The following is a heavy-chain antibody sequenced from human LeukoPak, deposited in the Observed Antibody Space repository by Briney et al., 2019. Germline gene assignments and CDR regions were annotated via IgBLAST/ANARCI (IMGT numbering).Heavy chain of an antibody. J-gene: IGHJ4*02. CDR2: IYYSGST. V-gene: IGHV4-59*08. D-gene: IGHD2-21*02. CDR3: ARRPATAISFDY. Sequence: SETLSLTCTVSGVSISSYYWSWIRQPPGKGLEWIGYIYYSGSTNYNPSLKSRVTISVDTSKNQFSLKLSSVTAADTAVYYCARRPATAISFDYWGQGTLVTVSS. CDR1: GVSISSYY.